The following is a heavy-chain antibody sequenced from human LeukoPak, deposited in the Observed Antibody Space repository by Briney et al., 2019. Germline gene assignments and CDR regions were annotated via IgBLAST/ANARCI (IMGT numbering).Heavy chain of an antibody. CDR3: ARAGKQLAYYYYYYMDV. V-gene: IGHV4-59*12. CDR2: IYYSGST. Sequence: SETLSLTCTVSGGSISSYYWSWIRQPPGKGLEWIGSIYYSGSTYYNPSLKSRVTISVDTSKNQFSLKLSSVTAADTAVYYCARAGKQLAYYYYYYMDVWGKGTTVTVSS. D-gene: IGHD6-6*01. J-gene: IGHJ6*03. CDR1: GGSISSYY.